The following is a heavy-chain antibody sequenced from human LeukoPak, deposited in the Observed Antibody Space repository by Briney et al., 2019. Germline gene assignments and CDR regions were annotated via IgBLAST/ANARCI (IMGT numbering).Heavy chain of an antibody. CDR2: ISGNGGGA. J-gene: IGHJ4*02. CDR1: GFTFSNYA. D-gene: IGHD3-22*01. CDR3: AKGTKVIVVDNCFDY. Sequence: PGGSLRLSCAASGFTFSNYAMSWVRQAPGKGLEWVSAISGNGGGAYYADSVKGRFTISRDNSKNTLYLQMNSLRAEDTAVYYCAKGTKVIVVDNCFDYWGQGTLVTVSS. V-gene: IGHV3-23*01.